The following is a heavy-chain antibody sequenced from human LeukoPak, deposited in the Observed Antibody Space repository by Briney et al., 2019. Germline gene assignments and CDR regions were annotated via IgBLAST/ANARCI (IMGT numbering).Heavy chain of an antibody. V-gene: IGHV3-23*01. CDR1: GFTFSSYA. D-gene: IGHD5-18*01. Sequence: GGSLRLSCAASGFTFSSYAMSWVRQAPGKGLEGVSGISGSGGSTYYADSVKGRFTISRDNSKNTLYLQMNSLGAEDTAVYYCAKDQGYSYGYCFDYWGQGTLVTVSS. CDR3: AKDQGYSYGYCFDY. J-gene: IGHJ4*02. CDR2: ISGSGGST.